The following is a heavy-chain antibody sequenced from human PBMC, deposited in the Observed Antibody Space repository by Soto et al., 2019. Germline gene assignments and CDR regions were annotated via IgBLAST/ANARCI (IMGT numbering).Heavy chain of an antibody. CDR2: ISWNSGSI. CDR3: AKDRGIASAAVDH. CDR1: GFTFDDYA. J-gene: IGHJ4*02. D-gene: IGHD6-13*01. Sequence: GGSLRLSCAASGFTFDDYAMHWVRQAPGKGLEWVSGISWNSGSIGYADSVKGRFTISRDNAKNSLYLQMNSLRAEDTALYYCAKDRGIASAAVDHSGQGTLVTVS. V-gene: IGHV3-9*01.